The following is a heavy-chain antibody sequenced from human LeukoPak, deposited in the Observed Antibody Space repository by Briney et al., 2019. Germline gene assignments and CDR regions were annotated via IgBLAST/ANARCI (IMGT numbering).Heavy chain of an antibody. Sequence: ASVKVSCKASGYTFTGYYIRWVRQAPGQGLEWMGWINPNSGGTNYAQKFQGRVTMTRDRSINTAYMDLRSLTYDDTAVYYCARDKPAEAALDFWGQGTLVTVSS. J-gene: IGHJ4*02. CDR3: ARDKPAEAALDF. V-gene: IGHV1-2*02. CDR1: GYTFTGYY. CDR2: INPNSGGT.